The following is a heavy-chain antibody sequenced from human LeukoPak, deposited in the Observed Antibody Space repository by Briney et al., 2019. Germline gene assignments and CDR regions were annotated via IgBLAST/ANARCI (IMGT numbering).Heavy chain of an antibody. Sequence: GASMKVSCKASGYTFTSYGISWVRQAPGQGLEWMGWISAYNGNTNYAQKLQGRVTMTTDTSTSTAYMELRSLRSDDTAVYYCARHRGDGYNFDYYYYMDVWGKGTTVTVSS. J-gene: IGHJ6*03. CDR3: ARHRGDGYNFDYYYYMDV. CDR2: ISAYNGNT. D-gene: IGHD5-24*01. CDR1: GYTFTSYG. V-gene: IGHV1-18*01.